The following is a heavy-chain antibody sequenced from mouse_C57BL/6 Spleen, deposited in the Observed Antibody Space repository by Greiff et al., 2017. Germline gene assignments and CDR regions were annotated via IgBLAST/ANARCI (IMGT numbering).Heavy chain of an antibody. CDR2: IDPSDSYT. Sequence: VQLQQPGAELVMPGASVKLSCKASGYTFTSYWMHWVKQRPGQGLEWIGEIDPSDSYTNYNQKFKGKSTLTVDKSSSTAYMQLSSLTSEDSAVYYCASSRDYYYGSDYWGQGTTLTVSS. D-gene: IGHD1-1*01. CDR1: GYTFTSYW. V-gene: IGHV1-69*01. J-gene: IGHJ2*01. CDR3: ASSRDYYYGSDY.